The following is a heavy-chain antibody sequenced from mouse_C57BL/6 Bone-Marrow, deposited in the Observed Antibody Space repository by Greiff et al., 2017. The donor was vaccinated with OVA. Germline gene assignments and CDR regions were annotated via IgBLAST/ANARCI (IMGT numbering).Heavy chain of an antibody. J-gene: IGHJ4*01. D-gene: IGHD3-3*01. V-gene: IGHV1-15*01. Sequence: QVQLQQPGTELVKPGASVKLSCKASGYTFTSYWMHWVKQTPVHGLEWIGAIDPETGGTAYNQKFKGKAILTADKSSSTAYMELRSLTSEDSAVYYCTRGTFYAMDYWGQGTSVTVSS. CDR2: IDPETGGT. CDR1: GYTFTSYW. CDR3: TRGTFYAMDY.